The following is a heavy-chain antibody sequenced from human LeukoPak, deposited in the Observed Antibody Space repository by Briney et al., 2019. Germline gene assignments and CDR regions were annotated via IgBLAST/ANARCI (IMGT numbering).Heavy chain of an antibody. CDR1: GGSFSGHY. CDR2: INHSGST. J-gene: IGHJ5*02. Sequence: SETLSLTCAVYGGSFSGHYWSWIRQPPGKGLEWIGEINHSGSTNYNPSLKSRVTISVDTSKNQFSLKLSSVTAADTAVYYCARRYYDFWSGTKNWFDPWGQGTLVTVSS. CDR3: ARRYYDFWSGTKNWFDP. D-gene: IGHD3-3*01. V-gene: IGHV4-34*01.